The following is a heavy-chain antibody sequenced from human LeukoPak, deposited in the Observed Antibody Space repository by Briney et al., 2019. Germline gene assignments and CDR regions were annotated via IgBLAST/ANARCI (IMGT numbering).Heavy chain of an antibody. Sequence: GGSLRLSCAASTFTFSNHGMLWVRQAPGKGLECVAVISYDGNNKYYADSVKGRFTISRDNSKSTLYLQMNSLRAEDTAVYYCARGLVRGRFDRDVWGQGTTVTVSS. V-gene: IGHV3-30*03. CDR2: ISYDGNNK. CDR3: ARGLVRGRFDRDV. CDR1: TFTFSNHG. D-gene: IGHD3-10*01. J-gene: IGHJ6*02.